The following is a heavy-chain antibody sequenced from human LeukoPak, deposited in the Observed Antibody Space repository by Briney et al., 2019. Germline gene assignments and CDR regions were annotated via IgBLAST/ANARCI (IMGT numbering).Heavy chain of an antibody. CDR2: INHSGST. J-gene: IGHJ5*02. V-gene: IGHV4-34*01. CDR3: ASLYYYDSSGYP. Sequence: GSLRLSCAASGFTFSSYAMSWIRQPPGKGLEWIGEINHSGSTNYNPSLKSRVTISVDTSKNQFSLKLSSVTAADTAVYYCASLYYYDSSGYPWGQGTLVTVSS. D-gene: IGHD3-22*01. CDR1: GFTFSSYA.